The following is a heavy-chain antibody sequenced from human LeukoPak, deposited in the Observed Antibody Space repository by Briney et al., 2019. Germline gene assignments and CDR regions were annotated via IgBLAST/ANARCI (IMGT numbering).Heavy chain of an antibody. CDR1: GFTFSSYG. J-gene: IGHJ4*02. CDR2: ISYDGSNK. V-gene: IGHV3-30*18. CDR3: AKWGGSGSFESVY. Sequence: GGSLRLSCAASGFTFSSYGMHWVRQAPGKGLEWVAVISYDGSNKYYADSVKGRFTISRDNSKNTLYLQMNSLRAEDTAVYYCAKWGGSGSFESVYWGQGTLVTVSS. D-gene: IGHD1-26*01.